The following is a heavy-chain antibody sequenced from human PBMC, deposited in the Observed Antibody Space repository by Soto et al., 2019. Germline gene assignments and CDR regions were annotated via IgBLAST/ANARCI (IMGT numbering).Heavy chain of an antibody. CDR3: VCGGNFFVY. CDR1: GFTFSTYW. D-gene: IGHD3-16*01. V-gene: IGHV3-7*01. J-gene: IGHJ4*02. CDR2: IDQDGSER. Sequence: EVQLVESGGGLVQPGESLRLSCAASGFTFSTYWMTWVRQPPGKGLEWVANIDQDGSERYYVDSVRGRFTISRDDAKHSLYLQMTRLGVVDTAVYYCVCGGNFFVYCGQGTLVTVSP.